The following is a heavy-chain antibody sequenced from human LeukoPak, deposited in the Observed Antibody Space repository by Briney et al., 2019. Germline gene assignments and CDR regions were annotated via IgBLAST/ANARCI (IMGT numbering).Heavy chain of an antibody. CDR3: ARVRRDGYNQNYFDY. D-gene: IGHD5-24*01. Sequence: SVKVSCKASGGTFSSYAISWVRQAPGQGLEWMGRIIPIFGTANYAQKFQGRVTITTDESTSTAYMELSSLRFEDTAVYYCARVRRDGYNQNYFDYSRQGTLVTVSS. V-gene: IGHV1-69*05. CDR1: GGTFSSYA. CDR2: IIPIFGTA. J-gene: IGHJ4*02.